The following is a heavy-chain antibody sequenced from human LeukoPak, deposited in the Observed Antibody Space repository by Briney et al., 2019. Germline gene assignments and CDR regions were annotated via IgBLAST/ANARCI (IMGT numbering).Heavy chain of an antibody. CDR2: INTDGSDT. V-gene: IGHV3-74*01. D-gene: IGHD1-26*01. Sequence: GGSLRLSCAASGFTFSRFWMHWVRQAPGKGLVWFLRINTDGSDTIYADSVKGRFTISRDNAKNTLYLQMNSLRAEDTAVYYCARDQSIAGPTTADYWGQGTLVTVSS. J-gene: IGHJ4*02. CDR1: GFTFSRFW. CDR3: ARDQSIAGPTTADY.